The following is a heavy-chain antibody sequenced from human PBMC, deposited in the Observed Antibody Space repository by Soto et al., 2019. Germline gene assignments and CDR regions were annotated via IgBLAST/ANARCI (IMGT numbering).Heavy chain of an antibody. CDR3: AREKVGTTFFDN. CDR2: IYPSVSS. J-gene: IGHJ4*02. D-gene: IGHD1-1*01. V-gene: IGHV4-38-2*02. Sequence: GPGPWLASETLSLTCNVSGFAISRGYYWSWVRQPPGKGLEWIGSIYPSVSSYHNPSLESRLTLSIDTSKNQFTLKLASVTAADTALYYCAREKVGTTFFDNWGQGTQVTVSS. CDR1: GFAISRGYY.